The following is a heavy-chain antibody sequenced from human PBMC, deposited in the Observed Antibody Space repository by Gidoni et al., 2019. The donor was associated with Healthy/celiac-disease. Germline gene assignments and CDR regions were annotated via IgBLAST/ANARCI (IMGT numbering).Heavy chain of an antibody. Sequence: QVQLQQWGAGLLKPSETLSLTCAVYGGSFSGYYWSWIRQPPGKGLEWIGEINHSGSTNYNPSLKSGVTISVDTSKNQFSLKLSSVTAADTAVYYCARHQRLYYYYYMDVWGKGTTVTVSS. CDR1: GGSFSGYY. J-gene: IGHJ6*03. D-gene: IGHD1-1*01. CDR3: ARHQRLYYYYYMDV. V-gene: IGHV4-34*01. CDR2: INHSGST.